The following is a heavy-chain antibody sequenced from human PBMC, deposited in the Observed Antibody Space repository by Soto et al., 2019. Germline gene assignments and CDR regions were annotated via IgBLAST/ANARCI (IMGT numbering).Heavy chain of an antibody. V-gene: IGHV4-39*01. D-gene: IGHD3-9*01. J-gene: IGHJ4*02. Sequence: SETLSLTCSVSNGSISNPIYYWAWIRQPPGKGLEWIGSIFYNGNAYYNPSLKSRVTMSVDTSQNQFSLKLMSLSAADTAVYYCGRLEGLATISYYFDYWGQGALVTVSS. CDR3: GRLEGLATISYYFDY. CDR1: NGSISNPIYY. CDR2: IFYNGNA.